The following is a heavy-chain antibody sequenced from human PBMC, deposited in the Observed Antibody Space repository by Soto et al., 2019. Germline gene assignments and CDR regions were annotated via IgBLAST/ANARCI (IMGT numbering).Heavy chain of an antibody. J-gene: IGHJ3*02. V-gene: IGHV3-30*18. Sequence: PGGSLRLSCAASGFTFSSYGMHWVRQAPGKGLEWVAVISYDGSNKYYADSVKGRFTISRDNSKNTLYLQMNSLRAEDTAVYYYAKDKPGAFDIWGQGTMVTVSS. CDR1: GFTFSSYG. CDR3: AKDKPGAFDI. CDR2: ISYDGSNK.